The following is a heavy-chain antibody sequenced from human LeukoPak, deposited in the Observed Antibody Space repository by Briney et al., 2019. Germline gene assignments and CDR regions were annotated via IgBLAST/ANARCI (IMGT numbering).Heavy chain of an antibody. CDR1: GGSISSGGYY. D-gene: IGHD2-2*01. J-gene: IGHJ4*02. CDR3: ASGRAMRGNADLYYFDY. Sequence: SQTLSLTCTVSGGSISSGGYYWSWIRQHPGKGLEWIGYIYYSGSIYYNPSLKSRVTISVDTSKNQFSLKLSSVTAADTAVYYCASGRAMRGNADLYYFDYWGQGTLVTVSS. V-gene: IGHV4-31*03. CDR2: IYYSGSI.